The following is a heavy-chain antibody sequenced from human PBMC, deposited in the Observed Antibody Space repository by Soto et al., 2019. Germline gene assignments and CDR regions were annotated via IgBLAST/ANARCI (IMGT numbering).Heavy chain of an antibody. J-gene: IGHJ6*02. CDR1: GGSISSNW. D-gene: IGHD6-19*01. V-gene: IGHV4-4*02. CDR2: ISHVGST. CDR3: ARVAVGMDV. Sequence: QVQLQESGPGLVKPSGTLSLTCVVSGGSISSNWWSWVRQPPGKGLEWIGEISHVGSTNYNPSLKSRVTISGDKSKNQSSLNLNSVTAADTAVYYCARVAVGMDVLGRGTTVTVSS.